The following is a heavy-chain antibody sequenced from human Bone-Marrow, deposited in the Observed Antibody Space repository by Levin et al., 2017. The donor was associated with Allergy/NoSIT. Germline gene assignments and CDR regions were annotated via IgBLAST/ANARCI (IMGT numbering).Heavy chain of an antibody. J-gene: IGHJ6*02. D-gene: IGHD5-12*01. CDR2: ISYNGREK. CDR3: ARDKIVPTGDDNYYYYYGMDV. CDR1: GFTFSDYA. V-gene: IGHV3-30*04. Sequence: LKISCAASGFTFSDYAMHWVRQAPGQGLEWVSVISYNGREKFYADSVTGRFTFSRDNSKNTLYLQMNSLRVEDTAVYYCARDKIVPTGDDNYYYYYGMDVWGQGTTVTVSS.